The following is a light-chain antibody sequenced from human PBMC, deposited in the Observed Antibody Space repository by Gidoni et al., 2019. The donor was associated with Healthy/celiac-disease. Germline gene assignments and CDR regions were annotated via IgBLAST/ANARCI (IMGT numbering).Light chain of an antibody. J-gene: IGKJ1*01. Sequence: DIQMTKTPSYLSASVGDRVTITCRASQSISSYLNWYQQKPGKAPKLLIYAASSLQSGVPSRFSGSGSGTDFTLTISSLQPEDFATYYCQQSYSTPGTFGQGTKVEIK. CDR2: AAS. CDR3: QQSYSTPGT. CDR1: QSISSY. V-gene: IGKV1-39*01.